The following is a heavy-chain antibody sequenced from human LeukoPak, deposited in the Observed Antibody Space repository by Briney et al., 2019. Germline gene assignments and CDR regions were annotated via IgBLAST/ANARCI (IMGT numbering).Heavy chain of an antibody. CDR1: GGSISNYY. CDR3: ARHVYSSSWYIYYYGLDV. J-gene: IGHJ6*02. CDR2: ISYSGST. V-gene: IGHV4-59*08. D-gene: IGHD6-13*01. Sequence: PSQTLSLTCTVSGGSISNYYWSWIRQPPGKGLEWIGYISYSGSTNYNPSLKSRVAISVDTSKNQFSLNLSSVTAADTAVYYCARHVYSSSWYIYYYGLDVWGQGTTVTASS.